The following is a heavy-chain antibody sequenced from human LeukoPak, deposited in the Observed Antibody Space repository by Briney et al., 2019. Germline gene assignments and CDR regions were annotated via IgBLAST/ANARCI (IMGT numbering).Heavy chain of an antibody. CDR3: ARGGGYQLPYPQRVLYYYYYYMDV. D-gene: IGHD2-2*02. Sequence: GASVKVSCKASGGTFSSYAISWVRQAPGQGLEWMGGIIPIFGTANYAQKFQGRVTITADESTSTAYMELSSLRSEDTAVYYCARGGGYQLPYPQRVLYYYYYYMDVWGKGTTVTVSS. J-gene: IGHJ6*03. CDR2: IIPIFGTA. CDR1: GGTFSSYA. V-gene: IGHV1-69*13.